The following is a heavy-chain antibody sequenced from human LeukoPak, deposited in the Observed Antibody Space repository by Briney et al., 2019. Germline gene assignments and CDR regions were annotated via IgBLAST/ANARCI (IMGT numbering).Heavy chain of an antibody. CDR2: IIPIFGTA. Sequence: SVKVSCTASGGTFSSYAISWVRQAPGQGLEWMGGIIPIFGTANYAQKFQGRVTITADESTSTAYMELSSLRSEDTAVYYCARQGTYSSAIGMGYWGQGTLVTVSS. J-gene: IGHJ4*02. CDR3: ARQGTYSSAIGMGY. CDR1: GGTFSSYA. D-gene: IGHD6-19*01. V-gene: IGHV1-69*01.